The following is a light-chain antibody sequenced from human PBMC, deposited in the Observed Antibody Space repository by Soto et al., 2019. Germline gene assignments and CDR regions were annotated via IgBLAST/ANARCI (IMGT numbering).Light chain of an antibody. CDR1: QFIDRW. CDR2: DAS. CDR3: LQYSGSSYT. J-gene: IGKJ2*01. V-gene: IGKV1-5*01. Sequence: DIQMTQSPSTLSASVGDRVTITCRASQFIDRWLAWYQQKPGKAPKYLIFDASSLYGGVPLRFSGSGSGTEFTLTITSLQPDDSATYYCLQYSGSSYTFGQGTNVEIK.